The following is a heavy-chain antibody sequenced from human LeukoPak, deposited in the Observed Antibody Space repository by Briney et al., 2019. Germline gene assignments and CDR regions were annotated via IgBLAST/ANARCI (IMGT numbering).Heavy chain of an antibody. Sequence: GGSLRLSCAASGFTVSGNYMSWVRQAPGKGLEWVSVIYSDDRTYYADSVKGRFTISRDNSKNTLYLQMNTLRAEDTAVYYCTRDGDYYDTSGPDVWGKGTMVTVSS. CDR3: TRDGDYYDTSGPDV. CDR1: GFTVSGNY. J-gene: IGHJ6*04. CDR2: IYSDDRT. D-gene: IGHD3-22*01. V-gene: IGHV3-53*01.